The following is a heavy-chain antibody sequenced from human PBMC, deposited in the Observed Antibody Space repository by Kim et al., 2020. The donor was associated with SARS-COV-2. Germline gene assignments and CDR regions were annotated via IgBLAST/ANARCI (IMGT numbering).Heavy chain of an antibody. CDR2: INHSGST. J-gene: IGHJ4*02. CDR3: ARGSRAAAAHFGY. D-gene: IGHD6-13*01. CDR1: GGSFSGYY. V-gene: IGHV4-34*01. Sequence: SETLSLTCAVYGGSFSGYYWSWIRQPPGKGLEWIGEINHSGSTNYNPSLKSRVTISVDTSKNQFSLKLSSVTAADTAVYYCARGSRAAAAHFGYWGQGTLVTVSS.